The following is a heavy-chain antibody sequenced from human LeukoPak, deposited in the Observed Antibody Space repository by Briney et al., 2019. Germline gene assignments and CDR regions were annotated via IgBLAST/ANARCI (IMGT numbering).Heavy chain of an antibody. V-gene: IGHV4-39*07. CDR2: INHSGST. J-gene: IGHJ5*02. CDR1: GGSISSSSYY. CDR3: ARGPLYGSGSYYRRWFDP. D-gene: IGHD3-10*01. Sequence: SETLSLTCTVSGGSISSSSYYWGWIRQPPGKGLEWIGEINHSGSTNYNPSLKSRVTISVDTSKNQFSLKLSSVTAADTAVYYCARGPLYGSGSYYRRWFDPWGQGTLVTVSS.